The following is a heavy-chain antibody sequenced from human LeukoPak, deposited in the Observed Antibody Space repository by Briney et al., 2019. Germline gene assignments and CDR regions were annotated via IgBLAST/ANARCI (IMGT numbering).Heavy chain of an antibody. CDR2: INHSGST. V-gene: IGHV4-34*01. CDR1: GFTVSSNY. Sequence: GSLRLSCAASGFTVSSNYMSWVRQAPGKGLEWIGEINHSGSTNYNPSLKSRVTISVDTSKNQFSLKLSSVTAADTAVYYCASTKYYDFWSGYSHPFDYWGQGTLVTVSS. D-gene: IGHD3-3*01. CDR3: ASTKYYDFWSGYSHPFDY. J-gene: IGHJ4*02.